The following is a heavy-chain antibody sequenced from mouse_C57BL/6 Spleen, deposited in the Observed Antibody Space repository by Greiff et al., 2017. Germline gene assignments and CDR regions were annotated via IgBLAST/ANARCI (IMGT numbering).Heavy chain of an antibody. CDR3: ASLDSSGYGAWFAY. Sequence: QVQLQQSGPELVKPGASVKISCKASGYSFTSYYIHWVQQRPGQGLEWLGWIYPGSGNTKYNEKFKGKATLTADTSASTAYMQLSSLTSEDSAVYYCASLDSSGYGAWFAYWGQGTLVTVSA. D-gene: IGHD3-2*02. CDR2: IYPGSGNT. CDR1: GYSFTSYY. J-gene: IGHJ3*01. V-gene: IGHV1-66*01.